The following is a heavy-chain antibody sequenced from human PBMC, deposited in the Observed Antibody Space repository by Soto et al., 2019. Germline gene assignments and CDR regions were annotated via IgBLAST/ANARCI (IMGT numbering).Heavy chain of an antibody. V-gene: IGHV4-59*08. CDR2: IYYSGST. J-gene: IGHJ4*02. D-gene: IGHD4-17*01. CDR3: ARNYGAYADY. Sequence: QVQLQESGPGLVKPSETLSLTCTVSGGSISSYYWSWIRQPPGKGLEWIGEIYYSGSTNYNPSLKSRVTISVDTSKNQFSLNLSSVTAAGTAVYYCARNYGAYADYWGQGTLVTVSS. CDR1: GGSISSYY.